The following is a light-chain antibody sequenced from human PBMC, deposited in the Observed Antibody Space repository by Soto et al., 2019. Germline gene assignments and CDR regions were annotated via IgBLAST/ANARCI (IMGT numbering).Light chain of an antibody. CDR3: SAWDNSLNGYV. J-gene: IGLJ1*01. CDR2: TAG. CDR1: SSNIGSNS. V-gene: IGLV1-44*01. Sequence: QPVVTQPPSVSGTPGQRVTIPCSGSSSNIGSNSVNWYQHLPGTAPPRLIFTAGQRPSGVPGRFSGSKSGTSASLAISGLQSEDEGDYYCSAWDNSLNGYVFGPGTKLTVL.